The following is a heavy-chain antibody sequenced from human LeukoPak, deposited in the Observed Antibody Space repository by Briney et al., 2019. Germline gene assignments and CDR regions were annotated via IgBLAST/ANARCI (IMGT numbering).Heavy chain of an antibody. Sequence: PSETLSLTCTVSGGSISSCSYYWGWIRQPPGKGLEWIGSIYYSGSTYYNPSLKSRVTISVDTSKNQFSLKLSSVTAADTAVYYCARHVFDDTPYDYWGQGTLVTVSS. V-gene: IGHV4-39*01. J-gene: IGHJ4*02. D-gene: IGHD3-22*01. CDR1: GGSISSCSYY. CDR2: IYYSGST. CDR3: ARHVFDDTPYDY.